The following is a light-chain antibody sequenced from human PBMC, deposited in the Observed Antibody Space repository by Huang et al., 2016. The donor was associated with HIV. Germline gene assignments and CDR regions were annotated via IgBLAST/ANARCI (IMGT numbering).Light chain of an antibody. Sequence: EIVLTQSPDTLSLSPGERATVSCRVSQTIKNNYLDWYQQKPGQGPRLLIYGASSRATDIPDRVSGSGSGTDFTLTINRLEPEDFAVYYCQQYDSSQGISFGQGTRLEMK. CDR1: QTIKNNY. CDR3: QQYDSSQGIS. V-gene: IGKV3-20*01. J-gene: IGKJ5*01. CDR2: GAS.